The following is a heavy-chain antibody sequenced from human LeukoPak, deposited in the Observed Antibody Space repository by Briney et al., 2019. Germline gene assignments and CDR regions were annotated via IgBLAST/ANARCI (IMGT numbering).Heavy chain of an antibody. D-gene: IGHD6-19*01. Sequence: PSETLSLTCAVYGGSFSGYYWSWIRHPPGKGLEWIGEINHSGSTNYNPSLKSRVTISVDTSKNQFSLKLSSVTAADTAVYYCASTQWLIRRYDYWGQGTLVTVSS. CDR1: GGSFSGYY. CDR3: ASTQWLIRRYDY. V-gene: IGHV4-34*01. CDR2: INHSGST. J-gene: IGHJ4*02.